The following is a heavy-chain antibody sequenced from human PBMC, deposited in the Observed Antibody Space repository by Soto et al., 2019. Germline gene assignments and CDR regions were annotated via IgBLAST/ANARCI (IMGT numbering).Heavy chain of an antibody. Sequence: EVQLLESGGGWIQPGGSPRLSCAASGFSFSNYAMNWVRQAPGKGLEWVSFISGSGGTTDYADSVRGRFRLSRDNSKNTVDLEMNSLRTEDTAVYFCAKGRSALPIFDYWGQGVMVTVSS. V-gene: IGHV3-23*01. CDR3: AKGRSALPIFDY. CDR2: ISGSGGTT. CDR1: GFSFSNYA. J-gene: IGHJ4*02.